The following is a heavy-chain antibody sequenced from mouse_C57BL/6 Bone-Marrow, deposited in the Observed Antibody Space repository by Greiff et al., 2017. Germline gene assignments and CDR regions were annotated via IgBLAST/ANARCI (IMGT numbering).Heavy chain of an antibody. Sequence: VQLQQSGAELVKPGASVKISCKASGYAFSSYWMNWVKQRPGKGLEWIGQIYPGDGDTNYNGKFKGKATLTADKSSSTAYMQLSSLTSEDSAVYFCARGSPITTVVATDFDYWGQGTTLTVSS. CDR2: IYPGDGDT. CDR3: ARGSPITTVVATDFDY. D-gene: IGHD1-1*01. CDR1: GYAFSSYW. V-gene: IGHV1-80*01. J-gene: IGHJ2*01.